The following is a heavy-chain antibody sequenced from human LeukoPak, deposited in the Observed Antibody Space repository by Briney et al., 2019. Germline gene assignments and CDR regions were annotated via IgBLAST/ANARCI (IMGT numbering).Heavy chain of an antibody. CDR2: IYYGGST. V-gene: IGHV4-59*12. D-gene: IGHD3-22*01. J-gene: IGHJ3*02. CDR1: GDSISSSY. Sequence: SETLSLTCTVSGDSISSSYWSWIRQSPGKGLEWIGYIYYGGSTNYNPSLKSRVIISVDTSKNQFSLKLSSVTAADTAVYYCASALGYYDSSGYYSRDAFDIWGQGTMVTVSS. CDR3: ASALGYYDSSGYYSRDAFDI.